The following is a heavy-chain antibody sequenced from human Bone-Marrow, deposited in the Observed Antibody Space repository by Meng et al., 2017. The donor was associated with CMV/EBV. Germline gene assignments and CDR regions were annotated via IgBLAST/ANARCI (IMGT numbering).Heavy chain of an antibody. J-gene: IGHJ4*02. CDR3: ARDGDNYDILTGYMDY. D-gene: IGHD3-9*01. CDR1: GYTFTNSD. CDR2: ISAYNGNT. V-gene: IGHV1-18*01. Sequence: ASVKVSCKASGYTFTNSDINWVRQAPGQGLEWMGWISAYNGNTNYAQKLQGRVTMTTDTSTSTAYMELRSLRSDDTAVYYCARDGDNYDILTGYMDYWGQGTLVTVSS.